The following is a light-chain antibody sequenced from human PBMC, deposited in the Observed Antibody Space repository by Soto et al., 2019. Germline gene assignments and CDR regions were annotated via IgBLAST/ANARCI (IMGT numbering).Light chain of an antibody. CDR3: SSYTTSSTVV. J-gene: IGLJ3*02. V-gene: IGLV2-14*03. CDR1: SSDVGGYNY. Sequence: QSALTQPASVSGSPELSITISCTGTSSDVGGYNYVSWYQQHPGTAPKLMIYDVTNRPSGVSNRFSGSKSGNTASLTISGLQAEDEADYYCSSYTTSSTVVFGGGTKLTVL. CDR2: DVT.